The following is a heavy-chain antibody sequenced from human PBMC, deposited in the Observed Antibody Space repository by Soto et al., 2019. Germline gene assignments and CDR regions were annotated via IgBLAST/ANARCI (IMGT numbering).Heavy chain of an antibody. D-gene: IGHD5-18*01. V-gene: IGHV1-69*01. CDR3: ATGDVDTAMRYYYYYYGMDV. CDR2: IIPIFGTA. CDR1: GGTFSSYA. Sequence: QVQLVQSGAEVKKPGSSVKVSCKASGGTFSSYAISWVRQAPGQGLEWMGGIIPIFGTANYAQKFQGRVTITADESTSTAYMELSSLRSEDTAVYYCATGDVDTAMRYYYYYYGMDVWDQGTTVTVSS. J-gene: IGHJ6*02.